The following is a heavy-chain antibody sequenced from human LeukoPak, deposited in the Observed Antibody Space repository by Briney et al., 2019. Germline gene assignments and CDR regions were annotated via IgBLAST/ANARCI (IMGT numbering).Heavy chain of an antibody. D-gene: IGHD5-24*01. CDR3: ARRFRD. J-gene: IGHJ4*02. CDR1: GLIFSGFE. CDR2: IRDDGSLK. Sequence: PGGSLRLSCVGSGLIFSGFEMNWVRQAPGKGLEWVSYIRDDGSLKTYADSVKGRFTISRDNAKNSLYLQMNSLRVEDTATYYCARRFRDWGRGILVTVSA. V-gene: IGHV3-48*03.